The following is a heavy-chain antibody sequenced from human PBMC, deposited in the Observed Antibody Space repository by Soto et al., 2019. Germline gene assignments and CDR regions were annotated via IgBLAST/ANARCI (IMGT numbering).Heavy chain of an antibody. Sequence: GGSLRLSCAASGFTFSSYGMHWVRQAPGKGLEWVAVIWYDGSNKYYADSVKGRFTISRDNSKNTLYLQMNSLRAEDTAVYYCAREDEGYSGYDFWRAYFDYWGQGTLVTVSS. V-gene: IGHV3-33*01. J-gene: IGHJ4*02. CDR2: IWYDGSNK. D-gene: IGHD5-12*01. CDR1: GFTFSSYG. CDR3: AREDEGYSGYDFWRAYFDY.